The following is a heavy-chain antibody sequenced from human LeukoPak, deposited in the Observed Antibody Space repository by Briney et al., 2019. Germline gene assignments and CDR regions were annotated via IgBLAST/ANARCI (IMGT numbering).Heavy chain of an antibody. CDR1: GGSISSSNW. J-gene: IGHJ1*01. D-gene: IGHD3-22*01. CDR3: ARLKYYYDSSGYRAEYFQH. Sequence: PSETLSLTCAVSGGSISSSNWWSWIRQSPGGGLEWIGYIYYSGSTNYNPSLKSRVTISVYTSKNQFSLKLSSVTAADTAVYYCARLKYYYDSSGYRAEYFQHWGQGTLVTVSS. V-gene: IGHV4-4*02. CDR2: IYYSGST.